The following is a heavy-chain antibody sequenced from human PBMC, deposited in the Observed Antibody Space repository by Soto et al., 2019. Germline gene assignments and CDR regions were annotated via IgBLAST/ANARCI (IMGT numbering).Heavy chain of an antibody. V-gene: IGHV3-23*01. CDR3: AKSFSSNWYDYFDY. D-gene: IGHD6-13*01. J-gene: IGHJ4*02. CDR1: GITFSTYA. CDR2: ISGSGGST. Sequence: PGGSLRLSCAASGITFSTYAMSWVRQAPGEGLEWVSAISGSGGSTYYADSVKGRFTISRDKSKNTLYLQMNSLRAEDTALYYCAKSFSSNWYDYFDYWGQGMLVTVSS.